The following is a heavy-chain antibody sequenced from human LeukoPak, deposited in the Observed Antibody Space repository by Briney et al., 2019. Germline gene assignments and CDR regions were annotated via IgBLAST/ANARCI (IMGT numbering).Heavy chain of an antibody. CDR3: ARVVSRYFYFDY. D-gene: IGHD2-8*01. CDR1: GGSISSYY. Sequence: SETLSLTCTVSGGSISSYYWSWIRQPPGKGLEWIGYIYYSGSTNYNPSLKSRVTISVDASRNQFSLKLSSVTAAATAVYYCARVVSRYFYFDYWGQGTLVTVSS. J-gene: IGHJ4*02. V-gene: IGHV4-59*01. CDR2: IYYSGST.